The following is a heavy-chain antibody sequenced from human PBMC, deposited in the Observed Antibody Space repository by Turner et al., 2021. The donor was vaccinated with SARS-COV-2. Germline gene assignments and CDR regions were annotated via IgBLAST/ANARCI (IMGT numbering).Heavy chain of an antibody. Sequence: VQSGAEVKKPGSSVKVSCEASGGTFSNYAISWVRQAPGRGLEWMGGIIPIFGTANYAQKFQGRVTITADESTTTAYMELSSLRSEDTAVYYCARARGVDYYDSSGQRFDPWGQGTLVTVSS. D-gene: IGHD3-22*01. V-gene: IGHV1-69*01. CDR3: ARARGVDYYDSSGQRFDP. J-gene: IGHJ5*02. CDR2: IIPIFGTA. CDR1: GGTFSNYA.